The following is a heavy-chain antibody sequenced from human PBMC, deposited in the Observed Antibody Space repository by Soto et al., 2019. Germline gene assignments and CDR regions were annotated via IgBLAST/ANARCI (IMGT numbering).Heavy chain of an antibody. CDR2: ISSSSSYI. D-gene: IGHD2-15*01. Sequence: EVQLVESGGGLVKPGGSLRHSCAASGFTFSSYSMNWVRQAPGKGLEWVSSISSSSSYIYYADSVKGRFTISRDNAKNSLYLQMNSLRAEDTAVYYCARVGSKRIINVWGKGTTVTVSS. CDR3: ARVGSKRIINV. CDR1: GFTFSSYS. V-gene: IGHV3-21*01. J-gene: IGHJ6*04.